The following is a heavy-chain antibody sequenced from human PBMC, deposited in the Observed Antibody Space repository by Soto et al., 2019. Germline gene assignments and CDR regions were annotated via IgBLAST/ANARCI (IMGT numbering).Heavy chain of an antibody. Sequence: SETLSLTCSVSGDSINSRYWSWIRQPPGKGLEWIGYIDYVGSTNYAPSLQSRVTMSVDTSKNQVSLKLRYVTAADTAVYYCVRQRGNYFDFSGQGTLVTVSS. J-gene: IGHJ4*02. D-gene: IGHD3-10*01. CDR3: VRQRGNYFDF. CDR2: IDYVGST. V-gene: IGHV4-59*11. CDR1: GDSINSRY.